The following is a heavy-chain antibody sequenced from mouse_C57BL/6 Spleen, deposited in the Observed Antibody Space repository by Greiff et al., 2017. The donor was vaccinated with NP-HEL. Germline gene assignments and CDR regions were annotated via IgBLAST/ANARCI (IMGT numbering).Heavy chain of an antibody. CDR2: IDPETGGT. D-gene: IGHD2-2*01. V-gene: IGHV1-15*01. CDR3: TRKETMVTNFDY. CDR1: GYTFTDYE. Sequence: VQLQQSGAELVRPGASVTLSCKASGYTFTDYEMHWVKQTPVHGLEWIGAIDPETGGTAYNQKFKGKAILTADKSSSTAYMELRSLTSEDSAVYYCTRKETMVTNFDYWGQGTTLTVSS. J-gene: IGHJ2*01.